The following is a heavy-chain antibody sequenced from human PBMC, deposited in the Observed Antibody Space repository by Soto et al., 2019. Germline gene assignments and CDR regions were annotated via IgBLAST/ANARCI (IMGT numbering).Heavy chain of an antibody. V-gene: IGHV3-53*01. D-gene: IGHD5-18*01. Sequence: GGSLRLSCPVSGFSVTNSYINWARQAPGKGLEWVSILYSSGTTYYADSVRGRFTVSRDDSKNTLFLHMNSLRADDTAVYYCARDWSKFSYNYPYYYAMDAWGQGTTVTVSS. CDR2: LYSSGTT. J-gene: IGHJ6*02. CDR1: GFSVTNSY. CDR3: ARDWSKFSYNYPYYYAMDA.